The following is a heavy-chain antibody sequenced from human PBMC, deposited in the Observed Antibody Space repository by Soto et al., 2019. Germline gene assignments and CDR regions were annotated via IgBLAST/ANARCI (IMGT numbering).Heavy chain of an antibody. J-gene: IGHJ6*02. CDR1: GDSISSTNW. CDR2: IFYDGNT. CDR3: ARDYGSGRHGMDV. Sequence: QVQLQKSGPGLVKPSETLSLTCAVSGDSISSTNWWSWVRQPPGKGLEWIGEIFYDGNTRYNPSLKSRVTISIDNSKSQFSLKVSSVTAADTAIYYCARDYGSGRHGMDVWGQGTTVTVSS. V-gene: IGHV4-4*02. D-gene: IGHD3-10*01.